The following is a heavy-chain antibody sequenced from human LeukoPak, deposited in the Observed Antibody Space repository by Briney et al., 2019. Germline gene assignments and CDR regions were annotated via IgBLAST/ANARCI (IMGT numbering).Heavy chain of an antibody. CDR1: GFTVSINS. CDR2: IYTTGRT. J-gene: IGHJ4*02. CDR3: ARRAGDYSHPYDY. D-gene: IGHD3-22*01. V-gene: IGHV3-53*01. Sequence: GGSLRLSCTVSGFTVSINSMSWVRQAPGKGLEWVSFIYTTGRTHDSDSVKGRFTISRDSSKNTLYLQMNSLRAEDTAVYYCARRAGDYSHPYDYWGQGTLVTVSS.